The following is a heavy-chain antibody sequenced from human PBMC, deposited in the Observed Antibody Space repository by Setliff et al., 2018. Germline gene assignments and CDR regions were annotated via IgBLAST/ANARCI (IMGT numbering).Heavy chain of an antibody. CDR2: INANTGGT. J-gene: IGHJ3*02. D-gene: IGHD6-19*01. V-gene: IGHV1-2*02. CDR1: GYIFTNYY. CDR3: ARVGGYTSAWHGIEAFDI. Sequence: ASVKVSCKTSGYIFTNYYIHWVRQAPGQGLEWMGWINANTGGTREVQKFQGRVTMTRDTSIDTAYMEVNRLTYDDTAVYYCARVGGYTSAWHGIEAFDIWGQGTKVTVSS.